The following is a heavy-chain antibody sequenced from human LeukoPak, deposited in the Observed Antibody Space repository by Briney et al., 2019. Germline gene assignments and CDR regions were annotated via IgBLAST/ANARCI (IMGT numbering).Heavy chain of an antibody. V-gene: IGHV3-30*18. CDR2: ISYDGSNK. CDR1: GFTFSSYG. Sequence: GRSLRLSCAASGFTFSSYGMHWVRQAPGKGLEWVAVISYDGSNKYYADSVKGRFTISRDNSKNTLYLQMNSLRAEDTAVYYCAKGSMTTVATWMDAWGQGTTVTVSS. D-gene: IGHD4-17*01. CDR3: AKGSMTTVATWMDA. J-gene: IGHJ6*02.